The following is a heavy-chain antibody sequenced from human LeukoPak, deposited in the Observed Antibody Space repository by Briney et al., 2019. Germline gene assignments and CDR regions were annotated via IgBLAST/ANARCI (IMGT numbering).Heavy chain of an antibody. CDR3: ARGRYSSGWYFDY. CDR2: IIPILGIA. Sequence: GASVKVSCKASGGTFSSYAISWVRQAPGQGLEWMGRIIPILGIANYAQKFQGRVTIIADKSTSTAYMELSSLRSEDTAVYYCARGRYSSGWYFDYWGQGTLVTVSS. J-gene: IGHJ4*02. V-gene: IGHV1-69*04. CDR1: GGTFSSYA. D-gene: IGHD6-19*01.